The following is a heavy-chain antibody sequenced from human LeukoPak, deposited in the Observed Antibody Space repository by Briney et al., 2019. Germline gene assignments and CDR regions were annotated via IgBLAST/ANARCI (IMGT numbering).Heavy chain of an antibody. Sequence: SVKVSCKAPGDTFSSYAISWVRQAPGQGLEWMGGIIPIFGTTKFAQNFQGRVTITADESTRTAYMELSSLRSEDTAVYYCARDGPDFWSGYYPDWGQGTLVTVSS. CDR1: GDTFSSYA. J-gene: IGHJ4*02. CDR3: ARDGPDFWSGYYPD. D-gene: IGHD3-3*01. CDR2: IIPIFGTT. V-gene: IGHV1-69*13.